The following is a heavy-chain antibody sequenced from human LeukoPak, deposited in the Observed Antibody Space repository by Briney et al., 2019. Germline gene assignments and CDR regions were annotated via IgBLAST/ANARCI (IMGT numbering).Heavy chain of an antibody. V-gene: IGHV3-49*04. Sequence: PGGSLRLSCTASGLTLGAYAMSWVRQAPGRGLEWVGSIRSKTYGETTEYAASVKGRFTISRDDSKSIAYLQMNSLKTEDTAVYFCNYHSLWWLTQGFDSWGPGTLVTVSS. CDR1: GLTLGAYA. D-gene: IGHD2-21*01. CDR2: IRSKTYGETT. J-gene: IGHJ4*02. CDR3: NYHSLWWLTQGFDS.